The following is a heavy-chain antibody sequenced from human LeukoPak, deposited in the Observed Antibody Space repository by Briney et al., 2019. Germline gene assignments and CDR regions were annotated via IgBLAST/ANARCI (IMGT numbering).Heavy chain of an antibody. CDR3: ATGVVRFLEWVPPANDFDY. D-gene: IGHD3-3*01. J-gene: IGHJ4*02. CDR2: ISGSGGST. Sequence: PGGSLRLSCAASGFTFSSYAMSWVRQAPGKGLEWVSAISGSGGSTYYGDSVKGRFTISRDNSKNTLYLQMNSRRAEDTAVYYCATGVVRFLEWVPPANDFDYWGQGTLVTVSS. CDR1: GFTFSSYA. V-gene: IGHV3-23*01.